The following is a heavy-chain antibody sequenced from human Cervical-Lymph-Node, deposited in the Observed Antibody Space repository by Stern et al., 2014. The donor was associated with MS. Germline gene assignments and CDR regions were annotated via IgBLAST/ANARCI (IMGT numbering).Heavy chain of an antibody. CDR1: GFTFSTHA. CDR3: LRDGGDY. J-gene: IGHJ4*02. CDR2: ISSSSSYI. Sequence: VQLVESGGGLVKPGGSLRLSCAASGFTFSTHAVNWVRQAPGKGLEWVSSISSSSSYIYDADSVKGRFTISRDNARNSLYLQMNSLRVDDTAVYYCLRDGGDYWGQGTLVTVSS. D-gene: IGHD3-16*01. V-gene: IGHV3-21*01.